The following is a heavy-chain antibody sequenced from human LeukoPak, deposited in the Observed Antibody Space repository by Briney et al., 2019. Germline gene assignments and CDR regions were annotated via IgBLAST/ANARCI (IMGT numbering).Heavy chain of an antibody. V-gene: IGHV3-9*01. J-gene: IGHJ4*02. CDR1: GFSFDDYA. CDR2: ISWNSDTI. D-gene: IGHD1-26*01. Sequence: GRSLGLSCAASGFSFDDYAMHWVRQTPGKGLEWVSGISWNSDTIGYADSVKGRFTISRDNAKNSLYLQMNSLRGEDTALYYCAKDISGTYLAALDYWGQGTLVTVSS. CDR3: AKDISGTYLAALDY.